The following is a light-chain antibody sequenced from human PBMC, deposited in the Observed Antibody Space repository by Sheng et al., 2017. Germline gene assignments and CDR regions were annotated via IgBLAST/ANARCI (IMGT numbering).Light chain of an antibody. CDR2: DVS. CDR3: QQYSGSFRT. V-gene: IGKV3-20*01. CDR1: QSVTSTY. Sequence: EIVLTQSPGTLSLSPGERATLSCRASQSVTSTYLDWYQQKPGQAPRLLIYDVSNRATGIPDRFSGSGSGTDFTLTINRLEPEDFAVYYCQQYSGSFRTFGQGTKVEIK. J-gene: IGKJ1*01.